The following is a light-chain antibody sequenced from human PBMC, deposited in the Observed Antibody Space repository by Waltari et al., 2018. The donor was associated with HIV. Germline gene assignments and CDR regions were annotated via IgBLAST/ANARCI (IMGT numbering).Light chain of an antibody. CDR3: QSTDNSGNVWV. Sequence: SYDLTQPPSMSVSPGQTARISFSGEGLPTPYTFWFQQKSGQSPTFVIFKDTERPSGVPERYSGSISGTTVTLIISEVQAEDEADYYCQSTDNSGNVWVFGGGTKLTVL. V-gene: IGLV3-25*03. J-gene: IGLJ3*02. CDR1: GLPTPY. CDR2: KDT.